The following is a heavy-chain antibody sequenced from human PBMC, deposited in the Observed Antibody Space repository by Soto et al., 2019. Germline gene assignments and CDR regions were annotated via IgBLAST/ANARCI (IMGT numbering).Heavy chain of an antibody. V-gene: IGHV3-23*01. CDR1: GFTFSSYA. J-gene: IGHJ2*01. CDR2: ISETGGST. CDR3: AKARRDYGWYFDL. Sequence: PGGSLILSCAASGFTFSSYAMTWVRQAPGMGLEWVSSISETGGSTFYADSVKGRFTISKDNSNNLLYLQMNSLRVDDTAVYYCAKARRDYGWYFDLWGRGTLVTVSS. D-gene: IGHD4-17*01.